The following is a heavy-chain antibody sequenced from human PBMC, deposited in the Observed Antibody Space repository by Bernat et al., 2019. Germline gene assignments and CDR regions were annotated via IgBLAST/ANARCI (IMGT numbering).Heavy chain of an antibody. CDR3: ARDQEKYYYDSSGYSGYYYGMDV. D-gene: IGHD3-22*01. Sequence: EVQLVESGGGLVQPGGSLRLSCTASGFTFSTYWMTWVRQAPGKGLEWVASIKQDGSEKYYLDSVKGRFTISRDNTKNSLYLEMNSLRGEDTAVYYCARDQEKYYYDSSGYSGYYYGMDVWGQGTTVTVSS. CDR2: IKQDGSEK. J-gene: IGHJ6*02. V-gene: IGHV3-7*01. CDR1: GFTFSTYW.